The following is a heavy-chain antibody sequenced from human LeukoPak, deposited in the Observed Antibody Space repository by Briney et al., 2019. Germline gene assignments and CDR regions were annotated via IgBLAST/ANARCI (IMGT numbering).Heavy chain of an antibody. J-gene: IGHJ4*02. V-gene: IGHV4-4*07. CDR3: ARDYDILTGYPYFDY. CDR1: GGSISSYY. D-gene: IGHD3-9*01. CDR2: IYTSGST. Sequence: SETLSLTCTASGGSISSYYWSWIRQPAGKGLEWIGRIYTSGSTNYNPSLKSRVTMSVDTSKNQFSLKLSSVTAADTAVYYCARDYDILTGYPYFDYWGQGTLVTVSS.